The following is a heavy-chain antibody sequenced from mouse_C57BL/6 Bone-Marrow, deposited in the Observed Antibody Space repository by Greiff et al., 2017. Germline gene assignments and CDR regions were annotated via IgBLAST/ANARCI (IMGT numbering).Heavy chain of an antibody. CDR3: AREGYGRAFDY. J-gene: IGHJ2*01. D-gene: IGHD1-1*01. V-gene: IGHV1-19*01. CDR1: GYTFTDYY. CDR2: INPYNGGT. Sequence: EVKLVESGPVLVKPGASVKMSCKASGYTFTDYYMNWVEQSHGKSLEWIGVINPYNGGTSYNQKFKGKATLTVDKSSSTAYMELNSLTSEDSAVYYCAREGYGRAFDYWGQGTTLTVSS.